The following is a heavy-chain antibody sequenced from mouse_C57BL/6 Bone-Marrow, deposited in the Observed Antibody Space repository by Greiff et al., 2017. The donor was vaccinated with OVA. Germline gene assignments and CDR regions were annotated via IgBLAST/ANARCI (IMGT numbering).Heavy chain of an antibody. Sequence: VHLVESGPGLVQPSQSLSITCTVSGFSLTSYGVHWVRQSPGKGLEWLGVIWRGGSTDYNAAFMSRLSITKDNSKSQVFFKMNSLQADDTAIYYCAKKVGYYYGPYAMDYWGQGTSVTVSS. CDR1: GFSLTSYG. J-gene: IGHJ4*01. D-gene: IGHD1-1*01. V-gene: IGHV2-5*01. CDR3: AKKVGYYYGPYAMDY. CDR2: IWRGGST.